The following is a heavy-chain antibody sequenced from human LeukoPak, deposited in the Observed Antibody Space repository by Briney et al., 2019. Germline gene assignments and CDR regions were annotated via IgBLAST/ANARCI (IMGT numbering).Heavy chain of an antibody. D-gene: IGHD4-17*01. Sequence: SETLCLPCTVSGGSISSSSYYWGWIRQPPGEGLEWIGSIYYSGSAHYNPSLKSRVSISVDTSKNQFSLKLSAVTAADTAVYYCARNATVTTLKRAYNWFEPRGQGTLVTVSS. V-gene: IGHV4-39*01. CDR1: GGSISSSSYY. CDR2: IYYSGSA. J-gene: IGHJ5*02. CDR3: ARNATVTTLKRAYNWFEP.